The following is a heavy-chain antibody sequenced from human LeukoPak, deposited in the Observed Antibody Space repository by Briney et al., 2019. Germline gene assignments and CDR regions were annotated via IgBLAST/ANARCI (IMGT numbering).Heavy chain of an antibody. CDR3: ARFRFGGGCHSDF. J-gene: IGHJ4*02. D-gene: IGHD2-21*02. V-gene: IGHV5-51*01. Sequence: GGSLKISCRGSGYTFVDCWSGWVRQMPGKGLEWIGFIYPSDSDTRYSPSFQGQVTISADATMNTAFLQWSSLEASDTAIYYCARFRFGGGCHSDFWGQGTLVTVAS. CDR1: GYTFVDCW. CDR2: IYPSDSDT.